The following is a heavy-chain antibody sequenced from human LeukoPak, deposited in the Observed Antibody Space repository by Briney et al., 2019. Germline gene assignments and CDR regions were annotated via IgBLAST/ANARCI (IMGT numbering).Heavy chain of an antibody. Sequence: QPGGSLRLSCAASGXTVSSNYMSWVRQAPGKGLEWVSVIYSGGSTYYADSVKGRFTISRDTSKNTLYLQMNSLRAEDTAVYYCARELNYYYDSSGPYDYWGQGTLVTVSS. J-gene: IGHJ4*02. V-gene: IGHV3-53*01. CDR1: GXTVSSNY. D-gene: IGHD3-22*01. CDR2: IYSGGST. CDR3: ARELNYYYDSSGPYDY.